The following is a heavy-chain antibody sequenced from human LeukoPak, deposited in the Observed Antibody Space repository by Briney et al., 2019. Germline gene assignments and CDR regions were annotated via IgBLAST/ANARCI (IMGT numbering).Heavy chain of an antibody. V-gene: IGHV4-59*01. J-gene: IGHJ4*02. CDR3: ARGVVAAAGRTFDF. D-gene: IGHD6-13*01. Sequence: SETLTLTCTVSGDSFSYFYWSWIRQPPGKGLEWIGYIYNSGSTDYNPSLKSRVTISLDTSKNQFSLKLSSVTAADTAVYYCARGVVAAAGRTFDFWGQGTLVTVSS. CDR1: GDSFSYFY. CDR2: IYNSGST.